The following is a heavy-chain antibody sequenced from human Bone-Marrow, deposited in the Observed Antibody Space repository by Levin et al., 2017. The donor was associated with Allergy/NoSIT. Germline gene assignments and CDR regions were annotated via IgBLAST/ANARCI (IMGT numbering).Heavy chain of an antibody. CDR2: IYYSGNT. CDR3: ARGGRGDSYQMDVDY. CDR1: GGSINNYY. V-gene: IGHV4-59*01. J-gene: IGHJ4*02. D-gene: IGHD2-2*01. Sequence: KASETLSLTCIVSGGSINNYYWNWIRQPPGKGLEWIGYIYYSGNTKYNPSLKSRVTISVDTSKNQFSLRLTSVTAADTALYYCARGGRGDSYQMDVDYWGQGTLVTVSS.